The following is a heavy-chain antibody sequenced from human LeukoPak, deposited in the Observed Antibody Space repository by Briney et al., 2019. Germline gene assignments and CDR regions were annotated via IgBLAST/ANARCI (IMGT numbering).Heavy chain of an antibody. CDR1: GGSISSGDYY. D-gene: IGHD5-24*01. Sequence: SETLSLTCTVSGGSISSGDYYWSWIRQPPGKGLERIGYIYYSGSTYYNPSLKSRVTISVDTSKNQFSLKLSSVTAADTAVYYCARGSWDGYSRGAFDIWGQGTMVTVSS. CDR3: ARGSWDGYSRGAFDI. V-gene: IGHV4-30-4*01. CDR2: IYYSGST. J-gene: IGHJ3*02.